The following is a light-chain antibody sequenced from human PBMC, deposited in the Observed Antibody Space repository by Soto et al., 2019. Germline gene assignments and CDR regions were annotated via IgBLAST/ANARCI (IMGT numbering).Light chain of an antibody. Sequence: EIVMTQSPATLSVSPGERATLSCRASQSVRNNLAWYQQKPGQAPRLLMSDASTSATDIPARFSGSGSGTEFTLTISSLQSEDFALYYCQQYNDWPRTFGQGTNVEV. V-gene: IGKV3-15*01. CDR3: QQYNDWPRT. J-gene: IGKJ1*01. CDR2: DAS. CDR1: QSVRNN.